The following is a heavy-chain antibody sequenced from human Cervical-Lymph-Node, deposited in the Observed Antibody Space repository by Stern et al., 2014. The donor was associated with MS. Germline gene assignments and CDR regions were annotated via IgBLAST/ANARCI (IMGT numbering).Heavy chain of an antibody. CDR1: GGFIKSYY. J-gene: IGHJ6*02. Sequence: QVQLVQSGPGLVKPSETLSLTCTVSGGFIKSYYWSWVRQSAGKGLEWIGRFHFSGNSNYKPSLKSRVTMSVDTSKSQFSLKLTSVTAADSAVYYCARDGGFCTNRVCPKYYHSGMDVWGQGTTVTVSS. CDR2: FHFSGNS. V-gene: IGHV4-4*07. CDR3: ARDGGFCTNRVCPKYYHSGMDV. D-gene: IGHD2-8*01.